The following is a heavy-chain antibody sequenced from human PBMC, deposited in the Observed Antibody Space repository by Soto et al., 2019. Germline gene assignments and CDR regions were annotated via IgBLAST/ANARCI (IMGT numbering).Heavy chain of an antibody. D-gene: IGHD2-21*01. V-gene: IGHV2-5*02. CDR2: IYWDDDA. CDR3: AHIRWRRTSMIVMFDH. Sequence: QITLKESGPTLVKPTQTLTLTCSFSGFSLSTRGVGVGWIRQPPGKALEWLALIYWDDDARYSPSLKSRLTITKDAHKNQVVLTMNNMDPVDTATFYCAHIRWRRTSMIVMFDHWGQGTLVSLSS. J-gene: IGHJ4*02. CDR1: GFSLSTRGVG.